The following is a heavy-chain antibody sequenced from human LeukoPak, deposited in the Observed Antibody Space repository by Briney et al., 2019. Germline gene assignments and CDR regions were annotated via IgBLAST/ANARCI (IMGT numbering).Heavy chain of an antibody. D-gene: IGHD1-26*01. J-gene: IGHJ4*02. V-gene: IGHV1-24*01. CDR2: FDPEDGET. Sequence: ASVKVSCKVSGYTLTELSMHWVRQAPGKGLEWMGGFDPEDGETIYAQKFQGRVTITRDTSASTAYMELSSLRSEDTAVYYCAGKRIVGATTYFDYWGQGTLVTVSS. CDR3: AGKRIVGATTYFDY. CDR1: GYTLTELS.